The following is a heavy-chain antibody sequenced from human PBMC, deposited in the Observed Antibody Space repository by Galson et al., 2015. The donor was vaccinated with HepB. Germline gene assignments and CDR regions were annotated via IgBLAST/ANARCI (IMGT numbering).Heavy chain of an antibody. V-gene: IGHV3-23*01. CDR2: ISGSGGST. J-gene: IGHJ3*02. D-gene: IGHD3-22*01. CDR3: AKVLPRKGYYYDNSGYYHDAFDI. CDR1: GFTFSSYA. Sequence: SLRLSCAASGFTFSSYAMSWVRQAPGKGLEWVSAISGSGGSTYYADSVKGRFTISRDNSKNTLYLQMNSLRAEDTAVYYCAKVLPRKGYYYDNSGYYHDAFDIWGQGTMVTVSS.